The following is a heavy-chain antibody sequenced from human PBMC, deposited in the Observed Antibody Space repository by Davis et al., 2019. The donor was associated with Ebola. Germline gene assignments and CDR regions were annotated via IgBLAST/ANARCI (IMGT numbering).Heavy chain of an antibody. CDR1: GFTFSDYY. CDR2: ISSSGSTI. J-gene: IGHJ4*02. D-gene: IGHD5-12*01. CDR3: ARDGGYSGYPFDY. V-gene: IGHV3-11*04. Sequence: GESLKISCAASGFTFSDYYMSWIRQAPGKGLEWVSYISSSGSTIYYADSVKGRFTISRDNAKNSLYLQMNSLRAEDTAVYYCARDGGYSGYPFDYWGQGTLVTVSS.